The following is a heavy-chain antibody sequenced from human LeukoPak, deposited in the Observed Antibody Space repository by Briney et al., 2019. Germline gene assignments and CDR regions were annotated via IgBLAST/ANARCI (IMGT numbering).Heavy chain of an antibody. D-gene: IGHD4-23*01. J-gene: IGHJ4*02. CDR3: AKVYGGYFDY. CDR1: GFTLSSYW. CDR2: MNSDGSST. V-gene: IGHV3-74*01. Sequence: GGSLRLSCAASGFTLSSYWMDWVRQAPGKGLVWVSRMNSDGSSTIYADSVKGRFTISRDNAKNTLYLHMNSLRAEDTAVYYCAKVYGGYFDYWGQGTLVTVSS.